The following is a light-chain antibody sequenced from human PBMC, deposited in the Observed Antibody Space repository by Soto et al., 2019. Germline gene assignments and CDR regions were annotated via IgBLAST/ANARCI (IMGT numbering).Light chain of an antibody. CDR1: SSDVGGYNY. J-gene: IGLJ1*01. Sequence: QSVLTQPASVSGSPGQSITISCTGSSSDVGGYNYVSWYQHLPGKAPELMIYDVSNRPSGVSNRFSGSKSGNTASLTISGLQAEDEADYYCHSYLRSGTYVFGTGTNVTVL. CDR2: DVS. CDR3: HSYLRSGTYV. V-gene: IGLV2-14*03.